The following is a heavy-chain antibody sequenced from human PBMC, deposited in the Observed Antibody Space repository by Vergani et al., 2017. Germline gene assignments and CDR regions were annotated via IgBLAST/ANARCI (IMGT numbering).Heavy chain of an antibody. CDR1: GFTFDDYA. Sequence: EVQLVESGGGLVQPGRSLRLSCAASGFTFDDYAMHWVRQAPGKGLEWVSAISGSGGSTYYADSVKGRFTISRDNSKNTLYLQMNSLRAEDTAVYYCARELLRTTVTNDAFDIWGQGTMVTVSS. CDR3: ARELLRTTVTNDAFDI. CDR2: ISGSGGST. D-gene: IGHD4-17*01. V-gene: IGHV3-23*04. J-gene: IGHJ3*02.